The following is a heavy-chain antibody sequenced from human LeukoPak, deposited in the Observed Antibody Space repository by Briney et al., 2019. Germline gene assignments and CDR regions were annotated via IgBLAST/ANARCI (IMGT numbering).Heavy chain of an antibody. CDR2: IYTSGST. Sequence: SETLSLTCTVSGHSISSGDNYWGWIPQPAGRGLEWIERIYTSGSTNYNPSLQSRVTMSVDTYKNQFSLKLSSVTAADTGVYYCARTELQEAAAIVDFYYMDVRGKGTTVTISS. D-gene: IGHD2-2*01. CDR1: GHSISSGDNY. V-gene: IGHV4-61*02. CDR3: ARTELQEAAAIVDFYYMDV. J-gene: IGHJ6*03.